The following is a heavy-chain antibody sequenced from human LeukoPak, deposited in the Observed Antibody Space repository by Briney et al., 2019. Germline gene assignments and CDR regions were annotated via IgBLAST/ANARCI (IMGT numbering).Heavy chain of an antibody. Sequence: PGGSLRLSCSASGFTFNRFYLHWVRQAPGKGLEFVSHISSNGATTYYADSVKGRFTISRDNSKNTLSLQMSSLRADDTAVYYCARVTPIAGDYWGQGTLVTVSS. CDR2: ISSNGATT. J-gene: IGHJ4*02. D-gene: IGHD1-14*01. CDR1: GFTFNRFY. CDR3: ARVTPIAGDY. V-gene: IGHV3-64D*06.